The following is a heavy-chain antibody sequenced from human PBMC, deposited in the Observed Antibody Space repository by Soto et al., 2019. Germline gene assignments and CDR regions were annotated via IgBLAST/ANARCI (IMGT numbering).Heavy chain of an antibody. CDR1: GFTFSSYA. Sequence: GGSLRLSCAASGFTFSSYAMSWVRQAPGKGLEWVSAISGSGGSTYYADSVKGWFTISRDNSKNTLYLQMNSLRAEDTAVYYCAKDLGIITIFGVVITDQTLYGMDVWGQGTTVTVSS. CDR2: ISGSGGST. V-gene: IGHV3-23*01. CDR3: AKDLGIITIFGVVITDQTLYGMDV. J-gene: IGHJ6*02. D-gene: IGHD3-3*01.